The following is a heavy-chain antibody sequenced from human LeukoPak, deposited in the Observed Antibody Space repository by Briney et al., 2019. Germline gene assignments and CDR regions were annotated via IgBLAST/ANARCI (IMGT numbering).Heavy chain of an antibody. D-gene: IGHD2-15*01. V-gene: IGHV1-2*02. CDR1: GYTFTGYY. Sequence: GASVKVSCKASGYTFTGYYMHWVRQAPGQGLEWMGWINPNSGGTNYAQKFQGRVTMTRDTSTSTAYMELSRLRSDDTAVYYCARDRGVDYCSGGSCSHYYYYMDVWGKGTTVTISS. CDR2: INPNSGGT. CDR3: ARDRGVDYCSGGSCSHYYYYMDV. J-gene: IGHJ6*03.